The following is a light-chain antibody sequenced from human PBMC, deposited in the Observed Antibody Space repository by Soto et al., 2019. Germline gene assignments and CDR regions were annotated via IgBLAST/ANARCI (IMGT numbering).Light chain of an antibody. J-gene: IGLJ1*01. V-gene: IGLV1-40*01. CDR2: GNS. CDR3: QSYDSSLSVFNV. CDR1: SSNIGAGYD. Sequence: QSVLTQPPSVSGAPGQRVTISCTGSSSNIGAGYDVHWYQQLPGTAPKLLIYGNSNRPSGVPDRFSGSKSGTSSSLAISGLQAEDEAYYYCQSYDSSLSVFNVFGTGTKVTVL.